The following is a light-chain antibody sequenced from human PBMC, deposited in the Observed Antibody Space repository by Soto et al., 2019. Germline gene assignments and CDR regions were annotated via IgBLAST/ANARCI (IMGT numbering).Light chain of an antibody. CDR3: QQYNTWPPYT. J-gene: IGKJ2*01. V-gene: IGKV3-15*01. Sequence: DIVMTQSPGTLSVSPGERATLSCRASQSVSSNLAWYQQKPGQAPRLLIYDASTRATGIPTRFSGSGSGTDLTLSISSVPSEDVSVYFCQQYNTWPPYTFGEGTELEI. CDR1: QSVSSN. CDR2: DAS.